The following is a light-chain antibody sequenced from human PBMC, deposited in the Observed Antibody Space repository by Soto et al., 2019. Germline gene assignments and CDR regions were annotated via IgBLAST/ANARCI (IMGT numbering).Light chain of an antibody. CDR2: GAY. V-gene: IGKV3D-15*01. CDR3: QQYNNCPQT. Sequence: EIVMTQSPATLSVSPGERATLSCMARQSVSRDLAWYQPKPGQAPRQLIYGAYTRATGIPARFSGSGSGTEFTLNISSLESEDFSVYHGQQYNNCPQTVGQGTKLEIQ. J-gene: IGKJ2*01. CDR1: QSVSRD.